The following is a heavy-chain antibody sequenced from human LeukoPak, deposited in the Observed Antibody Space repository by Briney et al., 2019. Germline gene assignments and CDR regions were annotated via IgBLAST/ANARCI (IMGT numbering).Heavy chain of an antibody. V-gene: IGHV3-48*04. CDR2: ISSSGSTI. CDR3: ARLGSEFLSFDP. J-gene: IGHJ5*02. CDR1: GFTFSSYS. D-gene: IGHD3-16*01. Sequence: GGSLRLSCAASGFTFSSYSMNWVRQAPGKGLEWVSYISSSGSTIYYADSVKGRFTISRDNAKNSPYLQMNSLRAEDTAVYYCARLGSEFLSFDPWGQGTLVTVSS.